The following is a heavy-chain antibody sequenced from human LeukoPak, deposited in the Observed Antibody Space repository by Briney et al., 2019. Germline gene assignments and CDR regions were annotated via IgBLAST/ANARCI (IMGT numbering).Heavy chain of an antibody. J-gene: IGHJ4*02. D-gene: IGHD3-16*01. V-gene: IGHV3-23*01. Sequence: GGSLRLSCAASGFTFSNAWMSWVRQAPGKGLEWVTGINASGGSAYADSVKGRFTISRDNSKNTLYMQMNSLRAEDTAVYYCATQGGNFDYWGQGTLVTVSS. CDR1: GFTFSNAW. CDR3: ATQGGNFDY. CDR2: INASGGSA.